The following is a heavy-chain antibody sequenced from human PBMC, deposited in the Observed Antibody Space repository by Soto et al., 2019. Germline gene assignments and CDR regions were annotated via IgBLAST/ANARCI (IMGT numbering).Heavy chain of an antibody. CDR2: ISSSGSFM. Sequence: PGGSLRLSCAASGFSFSSDSMGWVRQAPGKGLEWVSSISSSGSFMNYADSVKGRFTISRDNAKNSLYLQMSGLKDKDMAVYYCARDPPTGTTLDWADSWGQGTLVTVSS. D-gene: IGHD1-7*01. J-gene: IGHJ4*02. CDR3: ARDPPTGTTLDWADS. CDR1: GFSFSSDS. V-gene: IGHV3-21*01.